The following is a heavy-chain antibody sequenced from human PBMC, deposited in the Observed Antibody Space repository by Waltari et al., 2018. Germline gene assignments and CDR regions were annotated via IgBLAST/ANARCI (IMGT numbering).Heavy chain of an antibody. V-gene: IGHV1-2*02. CDR2: INPNSGGT. Sequence: QVQLVQSGAEVKKPGASVKVSCKASGYTFIGYYMHWVRQAPGQGLEWMGWINPNSGGTNYAQKLQGRVTMTRDTSISTAYMELSRLRSDDTAAYYCARSVRSPVVSPFDYWGQGTLVTVSS. J-gene: IGHJ4*02. D-gene: IGHD2-15*01. CDR3: ARSVRSPVVSPFDY. CDR1: GYTFIGYY.